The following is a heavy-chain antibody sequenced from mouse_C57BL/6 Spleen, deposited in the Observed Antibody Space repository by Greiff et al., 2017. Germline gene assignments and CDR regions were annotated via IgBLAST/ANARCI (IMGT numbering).Heavy chain of an antibody. CDR2: IHPNSGST. CDR3: AREDYGTLFDY. Sequence: QVQLQQPGAELVKPGASVKLSCKASGYTFTSSWMHWVKQRPGQGLEWIGMIHPNSGSTNYNEKFKSKATLTVDKSSSTAYMQLSSLTSEDSAVYYCAREDYGTLFDYWGQGTTLTVSS. V-gene: IGHV1-64*01. CDR1: GYTFTSSW. D-gene: IGHD1-1*01. J-gene: IGHJ2*01.